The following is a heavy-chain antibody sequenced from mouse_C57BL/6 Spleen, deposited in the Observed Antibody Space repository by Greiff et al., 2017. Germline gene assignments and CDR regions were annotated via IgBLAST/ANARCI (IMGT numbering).Heavy chain of an antibody. Sequence: VQLQQSGPELVKPGASVKISCKASGYTFTDYYMNWVKQSHGKSLEWIGDINPNNGGTSYNQKFKGKATLTVDKSSSTAYMELRSLTSEDSAVYYYARTPLYYGSSYGYFDVWGTGTTVTVSS. CDR3: ARTPLYYGSSYGYFDV. D-gene: IGHD1-1*01. CDR2: INPNNGGT. V-gene: IGHV1-26*01. CDR1: GYTFTDYY. J-gene: IGHJ1*03.